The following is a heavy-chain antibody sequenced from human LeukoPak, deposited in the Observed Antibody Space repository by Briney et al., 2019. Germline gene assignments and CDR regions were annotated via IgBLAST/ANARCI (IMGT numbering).Heavy chain of an antibody. V-gene: IGHV4-39*01. D-gene: IGHD5-18*01. CDR3: ARRGYSSSDY. CDR2: IYYSGST. J-gene: IGHJ4*02. Sequence: PSETLSLTCTVSGGSISSSSYYWGWIRQPPGKGLEWIGSIYYSGSTYYNPSLKSRVTISVDTSKNQFSLKLGSVTAADTAVYYCARRGYSSSDYWGQGTLVTVSS. CDR1: GGSISSSSYY.